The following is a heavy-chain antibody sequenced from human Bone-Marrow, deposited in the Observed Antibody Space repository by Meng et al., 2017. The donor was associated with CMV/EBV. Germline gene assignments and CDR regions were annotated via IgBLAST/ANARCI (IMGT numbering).Heavy chain of an antibody. CDR3: ARNPDYYDSSGYYMGGSNWFDP. J-gene: IGHJ5*02. Sequence: SETLSLTCTVSGGSITGYYWSWIRQPPGKGLEWIGYIHYSGSTSYTPSLKSRVTISVDTSKNQFSLKLSSVTAADTAVYYCARNPDYYDSSGYYMGGSNWFDPWGQGTLVTVSS. CDR2: IHYSGST. D-gene: IGHD3-22*01. V-gene: IGHV4-59*12. CDR1: GGSITGYY.